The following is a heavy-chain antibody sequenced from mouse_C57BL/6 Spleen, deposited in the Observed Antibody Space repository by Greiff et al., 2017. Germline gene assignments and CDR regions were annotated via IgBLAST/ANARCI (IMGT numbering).Heavy chain of an antibody. CDR3: AREHYDYDGAFAY. J-gene: IGHJ3*01. D-gene: IGHD2-4*01. V-gene: IGHV1-9*01. Sequence: VKLLESGAELMKPGASVKLSCKATGYTFTGYWIEWVKQRPGHGLEWIGEILPGSGSTNYNEKFKGKATFTADTSSNTAYMQLSSLTTEDSAIYYCAREHYDYDGAFAYWGQGTLVTVSA. CDR2: ILPGSGST. CDR1: GYTFTGYW.